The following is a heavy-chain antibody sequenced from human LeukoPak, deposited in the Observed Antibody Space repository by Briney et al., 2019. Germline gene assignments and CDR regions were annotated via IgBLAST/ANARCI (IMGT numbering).Heavy chain of an antibody. Sequence: GGSLRLSCAATGFTFSSYSMNWVRQAPGKGLEWVSYVSSSSSTIYYADSVKGRFTISRDNAKNSLYLQMNSLRAEDTAVYYCARGSTYYDSSGQVPFDYWGQGTLVTVSS. D-gene: IGHD3-22*01. J-gene: IGHJ4*02. CDR1: GFTFSSYS. V-gene: IGHV3-48*01. CDR3: ARGSTYYDSSGQVPFDY. CDR2: VSSSSSTI.